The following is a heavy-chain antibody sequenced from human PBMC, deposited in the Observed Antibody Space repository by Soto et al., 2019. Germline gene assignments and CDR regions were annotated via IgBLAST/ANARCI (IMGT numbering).Heavy chain of an antibody. Sequence: SETLSLTCTVSGGSISSGGYYWSWIRQHPGKGLEWIGYIYYSGSTYYNPSLKSRVTISVDTSKNQFSLKLSSVTAADTAVYYCARSFPFRYYYDSSGNWFDPWGQGTLVTVSS. CDR1: GGSISSGGYY. CDR3: ARSFPFRYYYDSSGNWFDP. CDR2: IYYSGST. D-gene: IGHD3-22*01. J-gene: IGHJ5*02. V-gene: IGHV4-31*03.